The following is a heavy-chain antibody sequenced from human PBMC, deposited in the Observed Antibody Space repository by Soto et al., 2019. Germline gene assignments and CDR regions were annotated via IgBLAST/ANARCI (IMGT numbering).Heavy chain of an antibody. Sequence: DVQLVESGGGLVQPGRSLRLSCAASGFTFDDYAMHWVRQAPGKGLEWVSGISWNSGSIGYADSVKGRFTISRDNAKNSLYLQMNSLSAEDTGLYYCAKDHGYDILTGYYSTVVAPRDGMDVWGQGTTVTVSS. CDR2: ISWNSGSI. J-gene: IGHJ6*02. V-gene: IGHV3-9*01. CDR1: GFTFDDYA. CDR3: AKDHGYDILTGYYSTVVAPRDGMDV. D-gene: IGHD3-9*01.